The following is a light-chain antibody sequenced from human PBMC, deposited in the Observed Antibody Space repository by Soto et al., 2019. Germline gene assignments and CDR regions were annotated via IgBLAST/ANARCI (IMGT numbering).Light chain of an antibody. CDR3: QQYVTSTRT. V-gene: IGKV3-20*01. CDR1: QSVSSSY. CDR2: GAS. Sequence: EIVLTQSPGNLSLSPGERATLSCRASQSVSSSYLAWYQQKPGQAPRLLIYGASSRATGIPDRFSGSGSVTDFTLTISRLEPEDFAVYYCQQYVTSTRTFGQGTTVEIK. J-gene: IGKJ1*01.